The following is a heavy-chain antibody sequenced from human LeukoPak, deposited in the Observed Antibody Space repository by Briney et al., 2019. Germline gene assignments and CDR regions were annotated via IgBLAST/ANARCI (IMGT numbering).Heavy chain of an antibody. CDR3: ARLGHSSSSL. CDR1: GGSISSYY. CDR2: IYTSGST. J-gene: IGHJ4*02. V-gene: IGHV4-4*09. D-gene: IGHD6-13*01. Sequence: SDTLSLTCTVSGGSISSYYWSWIRQPPGKGLEWIGYIYTSGSTNYNPSLKSRVTISVDTSKNQFSLKLSSVTAADTAVYYCARLGHSSSSLWGQGTLVTVSS.